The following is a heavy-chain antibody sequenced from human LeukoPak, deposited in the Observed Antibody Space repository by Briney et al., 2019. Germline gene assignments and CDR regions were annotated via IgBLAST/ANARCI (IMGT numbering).Heavy chain of an antibody. Sequence: SVKVSCKASGYTFTSYDINWVRQPTGQGREWMGWMNPNSGNTGYAQKFQGRVTMTRNTSISTAYMELSSLRSEDTAVYYCARLWFGELSRFDPWGQGTLVTVSS. V-gene: IGHV1-8*01. CDR3: ARLWFGELSRFDP. CDR2: MNPNSGNT. D-gene: IGHD3-10*01. J-gene: IGHJ5*01. CDR1: GYTFTSYD.